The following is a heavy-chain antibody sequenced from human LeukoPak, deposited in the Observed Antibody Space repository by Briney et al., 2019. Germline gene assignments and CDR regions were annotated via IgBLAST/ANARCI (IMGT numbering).Heavy chain of an antibody. CDR1: GFTFSSYW. CDR3: AKGLDTAMVNSFDY. J-gene: IGHJ4*02. CDR2: INSDGSST. Sequence: GGSLRLSCAASGFTFSSYWMHWVRQAPEKGLVWVSRINSDGSSTNYADSVKGRFTISRDNSKNTLYLQMNSLRAEDTAVYYCAKGLDTAMVNSFDYWGQGTLVTVSS. V-gene: IGHV3-74*01. D-gene: IGHD5-18*01.